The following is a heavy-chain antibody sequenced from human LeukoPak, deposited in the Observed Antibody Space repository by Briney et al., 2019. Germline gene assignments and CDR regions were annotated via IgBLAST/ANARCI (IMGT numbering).Heavy chain of an antibody. CDR3: ARVVPAKYGMDV. CDR1: GFTFSSYA. D-gene: IGHD2-2*01. J-gene: IGHJ6*02. V-gene: IGHV3-74*01. CDR2: INSDGSST. Sequence: GGSLRLSCAASGFTFSSYAMSWVRQAPGKGLEWVSHINSDGSSTTYADSVKGRFTISRDNAKNTLYLQMNSLRAEDTAVYYCARVVPAKYGMDVWGQGTTVTVSS.